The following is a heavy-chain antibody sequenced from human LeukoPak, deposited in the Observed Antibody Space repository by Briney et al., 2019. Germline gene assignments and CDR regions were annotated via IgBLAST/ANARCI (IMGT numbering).Heavy chain of an antibody. J-gene: IGHJ4*02. D-gene: IGHD6-13*01. V-gene: IGHV1-69*13. Sequence: SVKVSCKASGGTFSSYAISWVRQAPGQGLEWMGGIIPIFGTANYAQKFQGRVTITADESTSTAYMELSSLISDDTAVYYCATAQSSRWPPAPIHYWGQGTLVTVSS. CDR1: GGTFSSYA. CDR2: IIPIFGTA. CDR3: ATAQSSRWPPAPIHY.